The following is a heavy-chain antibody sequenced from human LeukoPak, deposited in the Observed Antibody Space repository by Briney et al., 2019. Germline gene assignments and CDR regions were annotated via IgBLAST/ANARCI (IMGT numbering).Heavy chain of an antibody. V-gene: IGHV1-2*02. Sequence: ASVKVSCKTSGYTFTAYYMHWVRQAPGQGLEWMGWINPNSGGTNYAQKFQGRVTMTKDTSISTAYMELSRLRSDDTAVFYCARDYYDSSGYGSFDYWGQGTLVTVSS. J-gene: IGHJ4*02. CDR2: INPNSGGT. D-gene: IGHD3-22*01. CDR1: GYTFTAYY. CDR3: ARDYYDSSGYGSFDY.